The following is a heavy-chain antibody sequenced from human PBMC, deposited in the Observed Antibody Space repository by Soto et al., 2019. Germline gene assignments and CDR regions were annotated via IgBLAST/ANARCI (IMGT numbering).Heavy chain of an antibody. Sequence: ASVKVSCKASGYTFTSYAMHWVRQAPGQRLEWMGWINAGNGNTKYSQKFQGRVTITRDTSASTAYMELSSLRSEDTAVYYCERSLWLRCLPSYYYGMDVWGQGTTVTVSS. CDR3: ERSLWLRCLPSYYYGMDV. CDR2: INAGNGNT. CDR1: GYTFTSYA. J-gene: IGHJ6*02. V-gene: IGHV1-3*01. D-gene: IGHD5-18*01.